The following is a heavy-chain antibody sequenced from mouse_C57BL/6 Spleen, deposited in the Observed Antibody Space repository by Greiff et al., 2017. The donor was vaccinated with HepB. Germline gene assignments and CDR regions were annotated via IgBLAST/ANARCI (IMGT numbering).Heavy chain of an antibody. D-gene: IGHD2-3*01. Sequence: DVQLQESGGDLVKPGGSLKLSCAASGFTFSSYGMSWVRQTPDKRLEWVATISSGGSYTYYPDSVKGRFTISRDNAKNTLYLQMSSLKSEDTAMYYCARWLLRGGYFDVWGTGTTVTVSS. V-gene: IGHV5-6*01. CDR2: ISSGGSYT. J-gene: IGHJ1*03. CDR1: GFTFSSYG. CDR3: ARWLLRGGYFDV.